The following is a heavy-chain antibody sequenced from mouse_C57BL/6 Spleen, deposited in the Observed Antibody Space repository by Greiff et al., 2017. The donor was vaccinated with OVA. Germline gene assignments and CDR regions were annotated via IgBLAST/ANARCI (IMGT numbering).Heavy chain of an antibody. CDR2: ISDGGSYT. J-gene: IGHJ2*01. CDR3: ARETTIVTTYGDFDY. CDR1: GFTFSSYA. Sequence: EVNVVESGGGLVKPGGSLKLSCAASGFTFSSYAMSWVRQTPEKRLEWVATISDGGSYTYYPDNVKGRFTIARDNAKNNLYLQMSHLKSEDTAMYYCARETTIVTTYGDFDYWGQGTTLTVSS. V-gene: IGHV5-4*01. D-gene: IGHD2-5*01.